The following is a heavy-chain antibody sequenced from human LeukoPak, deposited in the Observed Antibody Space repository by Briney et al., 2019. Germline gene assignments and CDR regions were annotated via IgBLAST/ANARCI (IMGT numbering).Heavy chain of an antibody. CDR2: IKSKTDGGTT. J-gene: IGHJ4*02. Sequence: GGSLRLSCAASGFTFSNAWMNWVRQAPGKGLEWVACIKSKTDGGTTDYPAPVKGRFTISRDDTKNTLYLQMNSLRTEDTGVYYCTTSPTDPPFDYWGQGTLVTVSS. CDR3: TTSPTDPPFDY. V-gene: IGHV3-15*01. CDR1: GFTFSNAW.